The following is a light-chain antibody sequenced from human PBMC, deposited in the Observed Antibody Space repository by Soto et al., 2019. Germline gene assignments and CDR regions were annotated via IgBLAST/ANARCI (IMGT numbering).Light chain of an antibody. Sequence: DIQMTQSPSSLSASVGDRVTITCRASQTPRTFLNWYQQKPGKAPKLLIYATSTLQSGVPSRFSGRDSGADGTITISSLKTEDGATYYCLHYKSSSGTFGQGTKVDIK. CDR1: QTPRTF. CDR2: ATS. J-gene: IGKJ1*01. CDR3: LHYKSSSGT. V-gene: IGKV1-39*01.